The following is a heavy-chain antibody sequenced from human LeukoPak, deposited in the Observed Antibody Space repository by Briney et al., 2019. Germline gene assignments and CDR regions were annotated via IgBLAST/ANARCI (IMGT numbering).Heavy chain of an antibody. CDR3: ARVRVLDYDILTGYTPPNWFDP. CDR2: IYYSGST. Sequence: SETLSLTCTVSGGSISSGSYYWSWIRQPPGKGLEWIGYIYYSGSTNYNPSLKSRVTISVDTSKNQFSLKLSSVTAADTAVYYCARVRVLDYDILTGYTPPNWFDPWGQGTLVTVSS. J-gene: IGHJ5*02. CDR1: GGSISSGSYY. V-gene: IGHV4-61*01. D-gene: IGHD3-9*01.